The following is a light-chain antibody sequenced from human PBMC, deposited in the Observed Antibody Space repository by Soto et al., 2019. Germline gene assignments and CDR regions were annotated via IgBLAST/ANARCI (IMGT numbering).Light chain of an antibody. Sequence: EIVLTQSPATLSLSPGEIATLSFSASQSLSSSYLAWYQQKPGQAPRLLIYDVSNRASGIPARFSGSGSETDFTLTISSLEPEDFAVYYCQQRSDWPLTFGQGTRLEIK. J-gene: IGKJ5*01. CDR3: QQRSDWPLT. CDR2: DVS. V-gene: IGKV3-11*01. CDR1: QSLSSSY.